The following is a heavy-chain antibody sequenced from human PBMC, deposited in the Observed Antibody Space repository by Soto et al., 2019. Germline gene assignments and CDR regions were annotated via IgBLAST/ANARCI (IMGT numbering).Heavy chain of an antibody. CDR1: GFTFSSYA. CDR2: ISGSGGST. J-gene: IGHJ4*02. V-gene: IGHV3-23*01. Sequence: LRLSCAASGFTFSSYAMSWVRQAPGKGLEWVSAISGSGGSTYYADSVKGRFTISRDNSKNTLYLQMNSLRAEDTAVYYCAKEGPHDSSGYYPVFDYWGQGTLVTVSS. D-gene: IGHD3-22*01. CDR3: AKEGPHDSSGYYPVFDY.